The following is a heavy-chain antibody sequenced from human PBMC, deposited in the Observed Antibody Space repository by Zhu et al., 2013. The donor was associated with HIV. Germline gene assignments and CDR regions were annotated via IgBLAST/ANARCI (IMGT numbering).Heavy chain of an antibody. CDR1: ATPFTSFG. J-gene: IGHJ4*01. CDR2: ISPYDVRT. D-gene: IGHD6-19*01. V-gene: IGHV1-18*01. Sequence: VRAGAAGPEVRKAWGLSRRSPARLLATPFTSFGVTWVRQVPGQGLEWMGWISPYDVRTSYPQKFQDRVTITADASTGTAYMELRNLRPDDTAIYYCARDARVAVATLRFDYWGQGTLVTVSS. CDR3: ARDARVAVATLRFDY.